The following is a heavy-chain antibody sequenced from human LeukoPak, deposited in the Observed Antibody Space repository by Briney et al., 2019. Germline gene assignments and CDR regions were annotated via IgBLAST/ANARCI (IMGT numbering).Heavy chain of an antibody. J-gene: IGHJ6*04. D-gene: IGHD2-2*01. CDR3: ARGGGYCSSTSCPIGGGMDV. CDR2: ISAYNGNT. CDR1: GYTFTSYG. Sequence: GASVKVSCKASGYTFTSYGISWVRQAPGQGLEWMGWISAYNGNTNYVQKLQGRVTMTTDTNTSTDYMELRSLRSDDTAVYYCARGGGYCSSTSCPIGGGMDVWGKGTTVTVSS. V-gene: IGHV1-18*04.